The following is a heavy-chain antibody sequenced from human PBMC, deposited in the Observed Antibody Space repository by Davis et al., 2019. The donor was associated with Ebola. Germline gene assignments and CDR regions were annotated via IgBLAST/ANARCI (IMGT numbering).Heavy chain of an antibody. CDR1: GGSISSYY. Sequence: SETLSLTCTVSGGSISSYYWSWIRQPPGKGLEWMGYIYYSGSTNYNPSLKSRVTISVDTSKNQFSLKLSSVTAADTAVYYCARAATVTTNLNWFDPWGQGTLVTVSS. D-gene: IGHD4-17*01. CDR2: IYYSGST. J-gene: IGHJ5*02. CDR3: ARAATVTTNLNWFDP. V-gene: IGHV4-59*12.